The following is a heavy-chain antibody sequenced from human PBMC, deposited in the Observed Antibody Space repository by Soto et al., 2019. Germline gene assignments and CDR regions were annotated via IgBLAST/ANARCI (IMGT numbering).Heavy chain of an antibody. J-gene: IGHJ4*02. CDR1: GFTFNVYY. CDR3: SRENWFQDY. CDR2: IKSDGSEQ. Sequence: GGSLRLSCAASGFTFNVYYMTWVRQAPGKGLEWVASIKSDGSEQYYVDSVKGRFTISRDNAKNSLYLQMNSLRAGDTALYYCSRENWFQDYWGQGTLVTVSS. V-gene: IGHV3-7*03. D-gene: IGHD3-10*01.